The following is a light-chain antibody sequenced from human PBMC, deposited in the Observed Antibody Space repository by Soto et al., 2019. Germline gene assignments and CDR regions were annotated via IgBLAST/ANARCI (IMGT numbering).Light chain of an antibody. V-gene: IGKV3-11*01. J-gene: IGKJ1*01. Sequence: EIVLTQSPATLSLSPGERATLSCRASQSVSSYLAWFQQKPGQAPRLLIYDASNRATGIPARFSGSGSGTDFTLTIISLEPEDFAVYYCQQRSNWQRTFGQGTKVDIK. CDR3: QQRSNWQRT. CDR2: DAS. CDR1: QSVSSY.